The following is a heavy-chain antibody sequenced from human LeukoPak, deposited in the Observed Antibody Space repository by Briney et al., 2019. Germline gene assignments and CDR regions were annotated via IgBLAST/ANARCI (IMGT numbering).Heavy chain of an antibody. CDR1: GGSFSGYY. D-gene: IGHD6-13*01. V-gene: IGHV4-34*01. Sequence: KASETLSLTCAVYGGSFSGYYWSWIRQPPGKGLEWIGEINHSGSTNYNPSLKSRVTISVDTSKNQFSLKLSSVTAADTAVYYCARSYSSSWGQGTLATVSS. J-gene: IGHJ4*02. CDR3: ARSYSSS. CDR2: INHSGST.